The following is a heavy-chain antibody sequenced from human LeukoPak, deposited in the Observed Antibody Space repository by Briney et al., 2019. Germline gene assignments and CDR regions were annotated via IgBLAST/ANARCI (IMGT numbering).Heavy chain of an antibody. CDR2: IYYSGST. J-gene: IGHJ4*02. CDR3: ARGACWYGPTFDY. Sequence: PSQTLSLTCTVSGGSISSGGYYWSWIRQHPGKGLEWIGYIYYSGSTYYNPSLKSRVTISVDTSKNQFSLKLSSVTAADTAVYYCARGACWYGPTFDYWGQGTLVTVSS. D-gene: IGHD6-13*01. CDR1: GGSISSGGYY. V-gene: IGHV4-31*03.